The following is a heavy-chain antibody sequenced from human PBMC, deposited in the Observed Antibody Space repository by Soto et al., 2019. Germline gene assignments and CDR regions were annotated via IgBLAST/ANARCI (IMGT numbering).Heavy chain of an antibody. CDR3: ARDRVAPGHYFDH. CDR2: IKYDGAEK. V-gene: IGHV3-7*05. D-gene: IGHD2-8*02. J-gene: IGHJ4*02. CDR1: GFTFSDYW. Sequence: EVQLAEAGGGLVQWGGSLRLSCAASGFTFSDYWMNWVRQAPGKGLEWVASIKYDGAEKSYVDSVKGRFTISRDNPKNSVYLQMASLRAEDTAVYYCARDRVAPGHYFDHWGQGTPVTVSS.